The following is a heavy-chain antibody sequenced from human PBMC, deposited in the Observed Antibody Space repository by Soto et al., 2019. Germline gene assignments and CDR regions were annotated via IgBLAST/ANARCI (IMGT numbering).Heavy chain of an antibody. CDR1: GGSISSGGYY. Sequence: QVQLQESGPGLVKPSQTLSLTCTVSGGSISSGGYYWSWIRQHPGKGLEWIGYIDYSGSTYYNPSLKSRVTIAVDTSKNQYALKLSSVTAADTAVYYCAREGGYGFDYWGQGTLVTVSS. CDR2: IDYSGST. D-gene: IGHD5-18*01. CDR3: AREGGYGFDY. V-gene: IGHV4-31*03. J-gene: IGHJ4*02.